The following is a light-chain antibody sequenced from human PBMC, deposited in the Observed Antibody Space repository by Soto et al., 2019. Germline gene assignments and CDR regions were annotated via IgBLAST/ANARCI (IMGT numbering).Light chain of an antibody. V-gene: IGKV1-5*01. CDR3: QQYNSFPPYT. CDR2: DAS. CDR1: QDISNW. Sequence: DIQMTQSPSTLSASPGDRVTITCRASQDISNWMAWYQQKPGKAPILLIYDASTLQSGVPSRFSGSGSGTEFTLTITSLQPADFATYYCQQYNSFPPYTFGLGTKLEIK. J-gene: IGKJ2*01.